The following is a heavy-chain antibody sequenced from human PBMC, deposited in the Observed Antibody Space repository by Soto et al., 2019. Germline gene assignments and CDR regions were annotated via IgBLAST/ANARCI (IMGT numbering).Heavy chain of an antibody. CDR2: IIPILGIA. Sequence: QVQLVQSGAEVKKPGSSVKVSCKASGGTFSSYAISWVRQAPGQGLEWMGRIIPILGIANYAQKFQGRVTNTADKSTSTAYMELSSLRSEDTAVYYCARDGEYITMVRGVEPPQYYNYGMDVWGQGTTVTVSS. CDR1: GGTFSSYA. CDR3: ARDGEYITMVRGVEPPQYYNYGMDV. J-gene: IGHJ6*02. V-gene: IGHV1-69*04. D-gene: IGHD3-10*01.